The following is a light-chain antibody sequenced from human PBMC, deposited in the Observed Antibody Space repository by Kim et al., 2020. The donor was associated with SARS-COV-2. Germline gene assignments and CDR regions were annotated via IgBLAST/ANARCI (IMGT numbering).Light chain of an antibody. Sequence: ELTQPPSASGTPGQRVTISCSGSSSNIGSNTVNWYQQRPGTAPKLLIYSNNQRPSGVPDRFSGSKSGTSTSLAISGLQSEDEADYYCAAWDDSLNGYVFGTGTKVTVL. V-gene: IGLV1-44*01. J-gene: IGLJ1*01. CDR3: AAWDDSLNGYV. CDR2: SNN. CDR1: SSNIGSNT.